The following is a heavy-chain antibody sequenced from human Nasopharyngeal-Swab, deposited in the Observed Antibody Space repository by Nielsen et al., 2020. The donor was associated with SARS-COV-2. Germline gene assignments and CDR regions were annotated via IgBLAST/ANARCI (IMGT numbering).Heavy chain of an antibody. Sequence: ASVKVPCKASGYTFINYGISWVRQAPGQGLEWMGWFSAYNGNTNYAQKLQGRVTMTTDTSTSTAYMELRSLRSDDTAVYYCARDVTTVTTPYFDYWGQGTLVTVSS. CDR2: FSAYNGNT. J-gene: IGHJ4*02. CDR3: ARDVTTVTTPYFDY. D-gene: IGHD4-17*01. V-gene: IGHV1-18*01. CDR1: GYTFINYG.